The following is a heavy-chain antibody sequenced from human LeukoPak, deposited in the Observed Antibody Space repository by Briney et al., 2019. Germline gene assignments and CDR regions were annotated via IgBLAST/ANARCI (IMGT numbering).Heavy chain of an antibody. CDR2: IIPIFGTA. CDR3: ARLNGGSGAFDI. J-gene: IGHJ3*02. V-gene: IGHV1-69*06. Sequence: SVKVSCKASGGTFSSYAISWVRQAPGQGLEWMGGIIPIFGTANYAQKFQGRVTITAGKSTSTAYMELSSLRPEDTAVYYCARLNGGSGAFDIWGQGTMVTVSS. D-gene: IGHD3-10*01. CDR1: GGTFSSYA.